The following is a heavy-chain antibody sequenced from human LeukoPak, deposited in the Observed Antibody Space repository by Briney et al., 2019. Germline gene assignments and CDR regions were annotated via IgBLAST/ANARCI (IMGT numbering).Heavy chain of an antibody. J-gene: IGHJ3*02. CDR3: AKVGYSYGLGFGAFDI. D-gene: IGHD5-18*01. CDR1: GFTFSGYE. Sequence: QPGGSLRLSCAASGFTFSGYEMNWVRQAPGKGLEWVSYISSSGSTIYYADSVKGRFTISRDNAKNSLYLQMNSLRAEDTAVYYCAKVGYSYGLGFGAFDIWGQGTMVTVSS. V-gene: IGHV3-48*03. CDR2: ISSSGSTI.